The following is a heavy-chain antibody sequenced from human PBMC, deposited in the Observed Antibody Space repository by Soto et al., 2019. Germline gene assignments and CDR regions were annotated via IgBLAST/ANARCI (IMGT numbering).Heavy chain of an antibody. CDR1: GYPVTAYY. Sequence: QLHLVQSGAVVKKPGASVTVSCSASGYPVTAYYMHWVRQAPGRGLEWMGGINPATGAAKYTQTFQGRVTMTRDTSTITVCMELSGLTSEDTAGFYGARGGGVGVAGSAAFDMWGQGTLVTVSS. D-gene: IGHD6-19*01. CDR2: INPATGAA. J-gene: IGHJ3*02. CDR3: ARGGGVGVAGSAAFDM. V-gene: IGHV1-2*02.